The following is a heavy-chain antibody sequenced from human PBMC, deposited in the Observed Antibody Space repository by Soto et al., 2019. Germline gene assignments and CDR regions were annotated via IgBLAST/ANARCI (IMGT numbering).Heavy chain of an antibody. CDR3: AGAATCGGGGYCCWFDY. CDR2: ISSNGGST. D-gene: IGHD2-21*01. J-gene: IGHJ4*02. CDR1: GFTFSNYC. Sequence: EVQLVESGGDLVQPGGSLRLSCAASGFTFSNYCMHWVRQAPGKGLEYVSAISSNGGSTYYANSVKGRFTISRDNSKNMLYVQMGSLGAHQMAVYYAAGAATCGGGGYCCWFDYWGQGTLVTVSS. V-gene: IGHV3-64*01.